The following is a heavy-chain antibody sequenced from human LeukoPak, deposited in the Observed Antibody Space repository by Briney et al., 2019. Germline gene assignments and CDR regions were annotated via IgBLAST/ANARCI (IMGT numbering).Heavy chain of an antibody. V-gene: IGHV4-31*03. CDR3: AREKVGATSDYFDY. CDR2: IYYSGST. D-gene: IGHD1-26*01. J-gene: IGHJ4*02. Sequence: SQTLSLTCTVSGGSISSGGYYWSWIRQHPGKGLEWIGYIYYSGSTYYNPSLKSRVTISVDTSKNQFSLKLSPVTAADTAVYYCAREKVGATSDYFDYWGQGTLVTVSS. CDR1: GGSISSGGYY.